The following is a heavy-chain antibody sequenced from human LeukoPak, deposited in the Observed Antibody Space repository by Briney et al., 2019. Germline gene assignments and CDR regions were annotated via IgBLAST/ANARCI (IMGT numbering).Heavy chain of an antibody. CDR1: GFTVSSNY. V-gene: IGHV3-23*01. CDR3: AKDRFGHTDQRPLAVDS. CDR2: IGGSGIRT. Sequence: GGSLRLSCAASGFTVSSNYMSWVRQAPGKGLEWVSGIGGSGIRTYYADSVRGRFTVSRDNSKNILTLHLSSLRAEDTALYYCAKDRFGHTDQRPLAVDSWGQGTLVIVSS. J-gene: IGHJ4*02. D-gene: IGHD3-10*01.